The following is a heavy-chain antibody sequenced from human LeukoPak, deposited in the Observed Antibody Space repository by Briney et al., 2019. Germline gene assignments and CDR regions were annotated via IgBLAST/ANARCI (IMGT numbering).Heavy chain of an antibody. D-gene: IGHD5-12*01. V-gene: IGHV5-51*01. J-gene: IGHJ4*02. CDR3: ARPRGYNAYDSFDY. CDR1: GYSFTSYW. Sequence: GESLKISCKGSGYSFTSYWIAWVRQMPGKGLEWMGLIYPGDSETRYSPSFQGQVTISADKSISTAHLQWTSLKASDTATYYCARPRGYNAYDSFDYWGQGTLVTVSS. CDR2: IYPGDSET.